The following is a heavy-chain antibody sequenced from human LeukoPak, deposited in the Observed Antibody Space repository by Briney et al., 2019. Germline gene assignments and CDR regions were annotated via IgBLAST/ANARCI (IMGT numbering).Heavy chain of an antibody. CDR3: AKAFSNSWVFDY. J-gene: IGHJ4*02. V-gene: IGHV3-23*01. CDR2: ISGSGGGT. CDR1: GITLSNYA. D-gene: IGHD6-13*01. Sequence: GGSLRLSCAFSGITLSNYAMSWVRQAPGKGREWVAGISGSGGGTNYADSVKGRFTISRDNSKNTLYLQMNSLRAEDTAVYYCAKAFSNSWVFDYWRQGPLVPVSS.